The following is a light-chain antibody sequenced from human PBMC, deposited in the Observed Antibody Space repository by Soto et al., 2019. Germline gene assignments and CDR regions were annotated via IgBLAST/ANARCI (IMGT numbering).Light chain of an antibody. J-gene: IGKJ4*01. CDR2: TAS. V-gene: IGKV1-8*01. Sequence: AIRMTQSPSSFSASTGDRVTITCRARQCISSHLAWYQVKPGKAPRLLIYTASYLESGVPSRFSGSGSGTDFTLAISSLQSEDFAVYYCQQYFSYPLTFGGGTKVEIK. CDR3: QQYFSYPLT. CDR1: QCISSH.